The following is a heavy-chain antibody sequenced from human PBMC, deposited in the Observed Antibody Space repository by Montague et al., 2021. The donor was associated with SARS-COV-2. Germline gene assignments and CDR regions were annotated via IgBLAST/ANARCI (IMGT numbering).Heavy chain of an antibody. CDR1: GFTVSSNY. Sequence: SLRLSCAASGFTVSSNYMSWVRQAPGKGLEWVSVIYSGGSTYYADSVTGRFTISRDNSKNTLYLHMNSLRAEDTAVYYCARESWGLITFGGVIVNRAFDIWGQGTMVTVSS. J-gene: IGHJ3*02. V-gene: IGHV3-66*01. D-gene: IGHD3-16*02. CDR2: IYSGGST. CDR3: ARESWGLITFGGVIVNRAFDI.